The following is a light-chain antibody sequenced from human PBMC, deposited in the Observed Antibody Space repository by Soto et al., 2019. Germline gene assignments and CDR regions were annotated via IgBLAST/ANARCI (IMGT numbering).Light chain of an antibody. CDR3: QQYNNWPPDRT. J-gene: IGKJ1*01. CDR1: QSVGSN. V-gene: IGKV3-15*01. CDR2: GAS. Sequence: EIVMTQSPATLSVSPGERATLSCRASQSVGSNLAWYQQKPGQAPRLLIYGASTRATGITARFSGSGSGTECTLTISGLQSEDFAIYFCQQYNNWPPDRTFVQGTKVEIK.